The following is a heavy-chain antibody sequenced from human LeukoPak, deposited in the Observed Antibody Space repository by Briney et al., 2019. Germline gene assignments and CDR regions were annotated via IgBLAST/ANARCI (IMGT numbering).Heavy chain of an antibody. CDR1: GFTVSSNY. Sequence: PGGSLRLSCAASGFTVSSNYMSWVRHAPGKGLGRVSVFYSDGSTYYADSVKGRFPISRDNAKNTLYLQMDSLIAEDTGVYYCASHGRHNGAFDIWGKGTMVSVSS. CDR3: ASHGRHNGAFDI. CDR2: FYSDGST. J-gene: IGHJ3*02. V-gene: IGHV3-53*01. D-gene: IGHD2-8*01.